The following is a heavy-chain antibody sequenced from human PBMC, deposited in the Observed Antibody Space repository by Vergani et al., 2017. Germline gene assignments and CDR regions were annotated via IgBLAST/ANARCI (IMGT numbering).Heavy chain of an antibody. D-gene: IGHD4-11*01. CDR2: IVVGSGNT. CDR3: AAVDYSNYVGLDY. CDR1: GFTFTSSA. J-gene: IGHJ4*02. Sequence: QMQLVQSGPEVKKPGTSVKVSCKASGFTFTSSAVQWVRQARGQRLEWIGWIVVGSGNTNYAQKFQERVTITRDMSTSTAYMELSSLRSADTAVYYCAAVDYSNYVGLDYWGQGTLVTVSS. V-gene: IGHV1-58*01.